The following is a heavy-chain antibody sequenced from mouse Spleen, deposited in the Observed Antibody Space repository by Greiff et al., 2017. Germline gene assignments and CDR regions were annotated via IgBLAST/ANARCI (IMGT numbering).Heavy chain of an antibody. Sequence: EVKVVESGGGLVKPGGSLKLSCAASGFTFSDYYMYWVRQTPEKRLEWVATISDGGSYTYYPDSVKGRFTISRDNAKNNLYLQMSSLKSEDTAMYYCARDRGYYGSSYAMDYWGQGTSVTVSS. D-gene: IGHD1-1*01. CDR3: ARDRGYYGSSYAMDY. J-gene: IGHJ4*01. CDR1: GFTFSDYY. CDR2: ISDGGSYT. V-gene: IGHV5-4*02.